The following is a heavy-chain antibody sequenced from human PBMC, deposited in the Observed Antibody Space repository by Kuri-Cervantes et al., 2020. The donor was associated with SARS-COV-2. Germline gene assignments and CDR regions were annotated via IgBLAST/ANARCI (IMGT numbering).Heavy chain of an antibody. CDR2: ISYDGSNK. CDR3: AKEDPNYYDSSGYYSPGGS. V-gene: IGHV3-30-3*01. J-gene: IGHJ4*02. D-gene: IGHD3-22*01. CDR1: GFTFSSYA. Sequence: GGSLRLSCAASGFTFSSYAMHWVRQAPGKGLEWVAVISYDGSNKYYADSVKGRFTISRDNSKNTLYLQMSSLRAEDTAVYYCAKEDPNYYDSSGYYSPGGSWGQGTLVTVSS.